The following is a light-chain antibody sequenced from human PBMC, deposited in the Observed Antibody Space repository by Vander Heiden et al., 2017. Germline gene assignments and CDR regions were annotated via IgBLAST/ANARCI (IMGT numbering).Light chain of an antibody. CDR2: NAS. CDR1: QSIHYY. V-gene: IGKV1-5*01. Sequence: DIQMTQSPSTLSASVGDRVTVTCRASQSIHYYLAWFQQKPGKAPNLHISNASNLESGVPSRFSGSGSGTEFTLTITRLQPDDFATYFCQQYQSPWTFGQGTKLE. CDR3: QQYQSPWT. J-gene: IGKJ1*01.